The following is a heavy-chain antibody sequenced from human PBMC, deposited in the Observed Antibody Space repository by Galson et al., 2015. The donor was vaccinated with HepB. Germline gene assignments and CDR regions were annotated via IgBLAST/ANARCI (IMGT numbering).Heavy chain of an antibody. CDR2: IYPGDSGT. CDR3: ATGGKWLACDC. D-gene: IGHD6-19*01. J-gene: IGHJ4*02. Sequence: QSGAEVIKPGESLKISCKGSGYSFTRYWSGWVRQMPGKGLEWRGLIYPGDSGTRYSPSFQGQVTISAAKSISTAYLQWSSLKASDTAVYYCATGGKWLACDCWGQGTLVTVSS. CDR1: GYSFTRYW. V-gene: IGHV5-51*01.